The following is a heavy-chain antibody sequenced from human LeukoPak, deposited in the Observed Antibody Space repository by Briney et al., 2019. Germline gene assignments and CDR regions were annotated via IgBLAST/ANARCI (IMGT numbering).Heavy chain of an antibody. D-gene: IGHD2-21*01. J-gene: IGHJ5*02. V-gene: IGHV4-30-4*08. CDR3: AREGRYRGGDCYGIGWFDP. CDR2: IYYSGST. Sequence: SETLSLTCTVSGGSISSGDYYWSWIRQPPGKGLEWIGYIYYSGSTYYNPSLKSRVTISVDTSKNQFSLKLSSVTAADTAVYYCAREGRYRGGDCYGIGWFDPWGQGTLVTVSS. CDR1: GGSISSGDYY.